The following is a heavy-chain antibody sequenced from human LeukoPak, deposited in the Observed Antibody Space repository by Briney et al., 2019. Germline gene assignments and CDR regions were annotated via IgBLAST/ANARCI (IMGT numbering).Heavy chain of an antibody. CDR3: ARDSGSITWFDP. V-gene: IGHV4-39*07. CDR1: GGSISSITYY. D-gene: IGHD1-26*01. Sequence: SETLSLTCTVSGGSISSITYYWAWIRQPPGKGLEWIGSIYYSGSTYYNPSLKSRVTISVDTSKNQFSLKLSSVTAADTAVYNCARDSGSITWFDPWGQGILVTVSS. CDR2: IYYSGST. J-gene: IGHJ5*02.